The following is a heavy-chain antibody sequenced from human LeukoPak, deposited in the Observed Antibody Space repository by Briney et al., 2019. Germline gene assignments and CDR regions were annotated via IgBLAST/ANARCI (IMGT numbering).Heavy chain of an antibody. CDR1: GFSLNTRGVG. J-gene: IGHJ4*02. CDR3: AHSTFDSGNSYFDQ. V-gene: IGHV2-5*01. D-gene: IGHD3-16*01. Sequence: ESGPTLVKPTQTLTLTCTFSGFSLNTRGVGVAWIRQPPGKALEWLALIYWNDDNRYSPSLKRRLTITKDTSKNQVVLTMTNMDPVDTATYYYAHSTFDSGNSYFDQWGQGTLVTVSS. CDR2: IYWNDDN.